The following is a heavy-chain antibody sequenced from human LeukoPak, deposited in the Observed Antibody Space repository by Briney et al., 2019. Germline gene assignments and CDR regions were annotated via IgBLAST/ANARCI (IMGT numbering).Heavy chain of an antibody. CDR2: TYYRSKWYN. V-gene: IGHV6-1*01. CDR3: ARSIAADGRHGVAKDY. J-gene: IGHJ4*02. D-gene: IGHD6-13*01. Sequence: SQTLSLTCAISGDSVSSNSAAWNWIRQSPSRGLEWLGRTYYRSKWYNDYAVSVKSRITINPDTSKNQFSLQLNSVTPEDTAVYYCARSIAADGRHGVAKDYWGQGTLVTVSS. CDR1: GDSVSSNSAA.